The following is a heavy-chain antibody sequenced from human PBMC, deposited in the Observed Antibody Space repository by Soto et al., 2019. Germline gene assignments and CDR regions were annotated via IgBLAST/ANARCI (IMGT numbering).Heavy chain of an antibody. CDR3: ARVPDY. D-gene: IGHD2-2*01. V-gene: IGHV4-30-2*01. J-gene: IGHJ4*02. Sequence: QLQLQESGSGLVKPSQTLSLTCAVSGGSISSGGYSWSWIRQPPGKGLEWIGYMYHSGSTYYNPALKSRVTISIDRSKNPFSLQLSSVTAADTAVYDCARVPDYWGQGILVTVSS. CDR1: GGSISSGGYS. CDR2: MYHSGST.